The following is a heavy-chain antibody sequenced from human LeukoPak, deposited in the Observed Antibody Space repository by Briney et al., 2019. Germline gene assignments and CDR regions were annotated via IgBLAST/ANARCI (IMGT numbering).Heavy chain of an antibody. V-gene: IGHV3-7*01. Sequence: GGSLRLSCAASGFTFTTYWMGWVRQAPGKGLEWVANIKQDGSEKYYGDSVKGRFTISRDNAKNSLYLQMSSLRADDTAVYYCARLSEMLRGPEVIYYFDYWGQGNLVTVSS. J-gene: IGHJ4*02. D-gene: IGHD3-10*01. CDR1: GFTFTTYW. CDR3: ARLSEMLRGPEVIYYFDY. CDR2: IKQDGSEK.